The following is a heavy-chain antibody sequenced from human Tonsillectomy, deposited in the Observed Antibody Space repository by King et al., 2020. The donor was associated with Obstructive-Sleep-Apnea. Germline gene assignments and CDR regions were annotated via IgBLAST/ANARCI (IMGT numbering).Heavy chain of an antibody. D-gene: IGHD6-13*01. Sequence: VQLVESGGGVVQPGRSLRLSCAASGFTFSSYGMHWVRQAPGKGLEWVAVISYDGSNKYYADSVKGRFTISRDNSKNTLYLQMNSLRAEDTVVYYCAKPIQQQLVTFDYFDYWGQGTLVTVSS. CDR1: GFTFSSYG. J-gene: IGHJ4*02. CDR2: ISYDGSNK. V-gene: IGHV3-30*18. CDR3: AKPIQQQLVTFDYFDY.